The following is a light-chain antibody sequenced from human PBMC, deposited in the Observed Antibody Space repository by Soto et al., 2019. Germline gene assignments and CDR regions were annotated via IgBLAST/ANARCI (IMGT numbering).Light chain of an antibody. CDR1: QSISIN. V-gene: IGKV3D-15*01. CDR3: QQRNDWRRGT. Sequence: EIVLPQSPATLSLSPGARATLSCRASQSISINLAWYQHNPGQAPRLLIHAGSTRATGIPARISGSGSGTEFTLTIRSLQSEDFAVYYCQQRNDWRRGTVGQGTRLEIK. CDR2: AGS. J-gene: IGKJ5*01.